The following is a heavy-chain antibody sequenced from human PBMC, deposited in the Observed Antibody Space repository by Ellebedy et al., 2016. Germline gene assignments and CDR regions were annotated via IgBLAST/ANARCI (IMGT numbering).Heavy chain of an antibody. D-gene: IGHD6-13*01. CDR3: AKGVLARAAGHFDY. CDR1: GFLFSTFA. J-gene: IGHJ4*02. V-gene: IGHV3-23*01. Sequence: GESLKISCAASGFLFSTFAMSWVRQAPGKGLEWVSTIGGGGGSIHYADSVEGRITVSRDNSKNTLYLQMNSLRVEDTAVYYCAKGVLARAAGHFDYWGQGTLVTVSS. CDR2: IGGGGGSI.